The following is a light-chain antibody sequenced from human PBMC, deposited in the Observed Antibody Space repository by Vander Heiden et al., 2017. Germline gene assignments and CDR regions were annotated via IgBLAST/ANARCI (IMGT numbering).Light chain of an antibody. V-gene: IGLV8-61*01. CDR1: SGSVSTSYH. CDR2: NTR. Sequence: QTVVTLAPSLSVSPGGPVTLTGGLSSGSVSTSYHPSWYQQTPGQAPRTLIYNTRTRSSGVPDRFSGSILGNKAALTITGAQADDECDYFCVLDMGSGIYVFGTGTKVTVL. J-gene: IGLJ1*01. CDR3: VLDMGSGIYV.